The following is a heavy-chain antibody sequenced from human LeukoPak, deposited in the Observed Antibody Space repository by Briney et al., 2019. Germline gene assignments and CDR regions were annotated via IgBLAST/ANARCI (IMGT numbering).Heavy chain of an antibody. Sequence: SETLSLTCTVSGGSISSGSYYWSWIRRPAGKGLEWIGRIYTGGGTNYNPSLKSRVTISLDTSKNQFALKLSSVTAADTALYYCARDGSVAPDYWGQGTLVTASS. D-gene: IGHD6-19*01. CDR3: ARDGSVAPDY. J-gene: IGHJ4*02. CDR2: IYTGGGT. CDR1: GGSISSGSYY. V-gene: IGHV4-61*02.